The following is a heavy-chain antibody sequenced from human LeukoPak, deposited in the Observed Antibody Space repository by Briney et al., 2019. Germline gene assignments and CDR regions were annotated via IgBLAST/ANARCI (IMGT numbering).Heavy chain of an antibody. V-gene: IGHV4-59*01. J-gene: IGHJ3*02. CDR1: DGSISSYY. Sequence: SETLSLTCTVSDGSISSYYWSWIRQPPGKGLEWIGYIYYSGSTNYNPSLKSRVTISVDTSKNQFSLKLSSVTAADTAVYYCARAKIAFDIWGQGTMVTVSS. CDR3: ARAKIAFDI. CDR2: IYYSGST.